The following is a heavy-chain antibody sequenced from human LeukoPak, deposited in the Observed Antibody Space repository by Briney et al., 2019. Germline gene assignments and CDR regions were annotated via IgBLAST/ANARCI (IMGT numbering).Heavy chain of an antibody. CDR3: AKGLKTERYFDY. CDR1: GFTFSSYG. J-gene: IGHJ4*02. Sequence: GGSLRLSCAASGFTFSSYGMHWVRQAPGKGLEWVAFIRYDGSNKYYADSVKGRFTISRDNSKNTLYLQMNSLRAEDTAVYYCAKGLKTERYFDYWGQGTLVTVSS. CDR2: IRYDGSNK. D-gene: IGHD1-26*01. V-gene: IGHV3-30*02.